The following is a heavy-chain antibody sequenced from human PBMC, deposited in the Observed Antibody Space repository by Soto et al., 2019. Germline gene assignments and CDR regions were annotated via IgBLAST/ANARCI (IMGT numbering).Heavy chain of an antibody. CDR1: GGTFSSYA. J-gene: IGHJ6*02. D-gene: IGHD3-10*01. Sequence: SVKVSCKASGGTFSSYAISWVRQAPGQGLEWMGGIIPIFGTANYAQKFQGRVTITADESTSTAYMELSSLRSEDTAVYYCARRLRGSGGYYNYGMDVWGQGTTVTVSS. V-gene: IGHV1-69*13. CDR3: ARRLRGSGGYYNYGMDV. CDR2: IIPIFGTA.